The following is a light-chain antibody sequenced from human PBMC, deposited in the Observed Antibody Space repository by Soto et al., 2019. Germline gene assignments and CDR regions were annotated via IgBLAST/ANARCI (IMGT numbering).Light chain of an antibody. V-gene: IGLV2-8*01. Sequence: QSALPQPPSASGSPGQSVTISCTGTSSDVGDNYVSWYQQHLGKAPKLIIYEVSQRPSGVPDRFSGSKSGNTASLTVSGLQTEDEADYYCSAYAGSNNFLFGSGTKVTVL. J-gene: IGLJ1*01. CDR3: SAYAGSNNFL. CDR1: SSDVGDNY. CDR2: EVS.